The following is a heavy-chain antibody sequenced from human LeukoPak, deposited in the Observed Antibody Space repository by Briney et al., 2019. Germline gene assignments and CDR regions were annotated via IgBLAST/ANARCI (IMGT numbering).Heavy chain of an antibody. CDR3: AGGPTVYGMDV. V-gene: IGHV5-51*01. CDR1: GYSFTNYW. J-gene: IGHJ6*02. CDR2: IYPGVSHT. D-gene: IGHD2-15*01. Sequence: GESLKISCKDSGYSFTNYWIGWVRQMPGKGLEWMGIIYPGVSHTRYSPSFQGQVTISADKSIGTAYLQWSSLKASDTAIYYCAGGPTVYGMDVWGQGTTVTVSS.